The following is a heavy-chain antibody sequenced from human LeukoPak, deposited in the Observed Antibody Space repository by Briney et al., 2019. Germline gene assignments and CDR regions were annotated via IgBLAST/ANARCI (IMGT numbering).Heavy chain of an antibody. D-gene: IGHD5-12*01. Sequence: KTSETLSLTCTVSGGSISSSSYYWGWIRQPPGKGLEWIGETNHSGSTNYNPSLKSRVTISVDTSKNQFSPKLSSVTAADTAVYYCAGGARGYSGYDSGNWFDPWGQGTLVTVSS. V-gene: IGHV4-39*07. CDR3: AGGARGYSGYDSGNWFDP. CDR1: GGSISSSSYY. CDR2: TNHSGST. J-gene: IGHJ5*02.